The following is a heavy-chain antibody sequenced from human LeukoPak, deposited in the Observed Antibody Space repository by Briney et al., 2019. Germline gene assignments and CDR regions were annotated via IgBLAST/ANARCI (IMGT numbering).Heavy chain of an antibody. CDR3: AKVVDYDILTGYPLFDY. D-gene: IGHD3-9*01. CDR2: ISGSGGST. CDR1: GFTFSSYA. J-gene: IGHJ4*02. Sequence: TGGSLRLSCAASGFTFSSYAMSWVHQAPGKGLEWVSAISGSGGSTYYADSVKDRFTISRDNSMNTLYLQMNSLRAEDTAVYYCAKVVDYDILTGYPLFDYWGQGTLVTVSS. V-gene: IGHV3-23*01.